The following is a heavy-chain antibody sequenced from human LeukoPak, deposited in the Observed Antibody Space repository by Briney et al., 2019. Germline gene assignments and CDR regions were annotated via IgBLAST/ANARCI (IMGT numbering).Heavy chain of an antibody. CDR2: IYYSEST. D-gene: IGHD6-19*01. J-gene: IGHJ3*02. V-gene: IGHV4-59*12. CDR3: ARDPYARVSDWYPRAFDI. CDR1: GRSIRSFY. Sequence: PWETLSLTCTLSGRSIRSFYWICMRHPPGEGVEWIGYIYYSESTKHNPSLKRRINISVDTPKKQFSTKLRSVTAADTAVYYCARDPYARVSDWYPRAFDIWGQGTMVTVSS.